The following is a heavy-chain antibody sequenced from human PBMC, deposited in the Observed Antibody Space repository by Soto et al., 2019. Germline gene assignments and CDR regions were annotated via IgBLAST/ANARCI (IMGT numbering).Heavy chain of an antibody. CDR2: INPATGAA. Sequence: QLHLVQSGAVVKKPGASVTVSCSASGYPVTAYYMHWVRQAPGRGLEWMGGINPATGAAKYTQTFPGRVTMARDTSKSPVFMELGGLTSEDTAVFYCARGGGVGVAGSAAFDMWGQGTLVTVSS. CDR1: GYPVTAYY. D-gene: IGHD3-3*01. CDR3: ARGGGVGVAGSAAFDM. J-gene: IGHJ3*02. V-gene: IGHV1-2*02.